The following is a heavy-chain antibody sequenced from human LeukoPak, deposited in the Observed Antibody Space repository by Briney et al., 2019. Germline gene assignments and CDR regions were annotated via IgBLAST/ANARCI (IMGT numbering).Heavy chain of an antibody. V-gene: IGHV4-59*08. J-gene: IGHJ4*02. CDR2: IYSTGAT. D-gene: IGHD6-19*01. CDR3: AKYGNSGWVIDY. Sequence: SETLSLTCTVSGGSIASDSWTWSRHPPGKGLEYIGYIYSTGATNYTPSHKSRVTIAVDTSKNQFSLRWSSVTAADRAVYFCAKYGNSGWVIDYWGQGTLVTVSS. CDR1: GGSIASDS.